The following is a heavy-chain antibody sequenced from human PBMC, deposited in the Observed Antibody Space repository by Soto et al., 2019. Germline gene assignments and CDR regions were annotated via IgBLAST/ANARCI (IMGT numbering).Heavy chain of an antibody. CDR2: ISSSSSYI. CDR3: ARDQSPITGTTTAH. CDR1: GFTFSSYS. Sequence: EVQLVESGGGLVKPGGSLRLSCAASGFTFSSYSMNWVRQAPGKGLEWVSSISSSSSYIYYADSVKGRFTISRDNAKNSLYLQMNSLRAEDTAVYYCARDQSPITGTTTAHWGQGTLVTVSS. D-gene: IGHD1-7*01. J-gene: IGHJ4*02. V-gene: IGHV3-21*01.